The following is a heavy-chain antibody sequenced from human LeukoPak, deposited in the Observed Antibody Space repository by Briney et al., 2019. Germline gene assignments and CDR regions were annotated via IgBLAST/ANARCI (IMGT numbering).Heavy chain of an antibody. CDR3: AKRPSYSSSWYAFDY. CDR2: ISGSGGST. CDR1: GFTFSSYA. J-gene: IGHJ4*02. V-gene: IGHV3-23*01. D-gene: IGHD6-13*01. Sequence: GGSLRLSCAASGFTFSSYAMSWVRQAPGKGLEWVSAISGSGGSTYYADSVKGRFTISRDSSKNTLYLQMNSLRAEDTAVYYCAKRPSYSSSWYAFDYWGQGTLVTVSS.